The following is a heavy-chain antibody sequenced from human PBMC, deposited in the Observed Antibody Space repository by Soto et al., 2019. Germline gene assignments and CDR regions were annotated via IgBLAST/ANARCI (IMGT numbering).Heavy chain of an antibody. V-gene: IGHV1-46*03. Sequence: QVQLVQSGAEVKKPGASVKVSCKASGYTFTSYYMHWVRQAPGQGLEWMGIINPSGSTSYAQKFQGRVTMTRDTSTSTVYMELSSLRSGDTAVYYCARVYCSGGSCYSIDYWGQGNLVTVSS. D-gene: IGHD2-15*01. CDR2: INPSGST. J-gene: IGHJ4*02. CDR3: ARVYCSGGSCYSIDY. CDR1: GYTFTSYY.